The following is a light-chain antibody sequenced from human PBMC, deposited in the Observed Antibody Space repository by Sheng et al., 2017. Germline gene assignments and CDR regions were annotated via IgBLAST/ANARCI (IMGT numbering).Light chain of an antibody. J-gene: IGKJ2*03. Sequence: KVMTQSPATLSVSPGQGATLSCRASQSVDSNVAWYQQKPGQGPRLVIYGASTRATGIPARFSGSGSGTELTLSISSLQSEDFAVYYCQQYNSWPYSFGQGTKLEIK. CDR1: QSVDSN. CDR2: GAS. V-gene: IGKV3-15*01. CDR3: QQYNSWPYS.